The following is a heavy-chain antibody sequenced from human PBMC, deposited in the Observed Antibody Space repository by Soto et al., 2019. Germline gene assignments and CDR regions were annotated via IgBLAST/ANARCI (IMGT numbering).Heavy chain of an antibody. CDR1: GGSFSGYY. J-gene: IGHJ5*02. CDR3: ARRIAEAQPNRYSYGTAAYNWFDP. Sequence: SETLSLTCAVYGGSFSGYYWSWIRQPPGKGLEWIGEINHSGSTNYNPSLKSRVTISVDTSKNQFSLKLSSVTAADTAVYYCARRIAEAQPNRYSYGTAAYNWFDPWGQGTMVTVS. V-gene: IGHV4-34*01. D-gene: IGHD5-18*01. CDR2: INHSGST.